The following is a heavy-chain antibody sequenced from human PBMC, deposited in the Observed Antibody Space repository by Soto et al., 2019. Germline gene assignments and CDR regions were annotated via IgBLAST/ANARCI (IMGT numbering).Heavy chain of an antibody. V-gene: IGHV4-34*01. D-gene: IGHD6-13*01. J-gene: IGHJ4*02. CDR2: INHSGST. Sequence: TSETLSLTCAVYGGSFSGDYWSWIRQPPGKGLEWIGEINHSGSTNYNPSLKSRVTISVDKSKNQFSLKLTSVTAADTAVYYCATSYGNAWYTFWGQGTQVTVSS. CDR3: ATSYGNAWYTF. CDR1: GGSFSGDY.